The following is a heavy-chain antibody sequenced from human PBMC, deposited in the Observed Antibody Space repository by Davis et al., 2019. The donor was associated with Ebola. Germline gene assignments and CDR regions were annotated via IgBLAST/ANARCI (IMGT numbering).Heavy chain of an antibody. Sequence: MPSETLSLTCTVSGVSITSYYWSWIRQPPGKGLEWIGYIHYSGTTKYNPSLKSRVTISVDTSKNQFSLRLSSVTAADTAVYYCASGLDYWGQGSLVTVSS. J-gene: IGHJ4*02. CDR1: GVSITSYY. V-gene: IGHV4-59*01. CDR2: IHYSGTT. CDR3: ASGLDY.